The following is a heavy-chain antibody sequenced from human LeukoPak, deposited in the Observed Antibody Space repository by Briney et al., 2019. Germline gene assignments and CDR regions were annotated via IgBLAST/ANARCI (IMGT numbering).Heavy chain of an antibody. J-gene: IGHJ3*02. CDR1: GGSISSYY. CDR3: ARRPPALGAFDI. CDR2: IYYSGST. V-gene: IGHV4-59*08. Sequence: SETLSLTCAVSGGSISSYYWSWIRQPPGKRLEWIGYIYYSGSTNYNPSLKSRVTMSVDTSKNQFSLMLTSVTAADTAVYYCARRPPALGAFDIWGQGTMVSVSS.